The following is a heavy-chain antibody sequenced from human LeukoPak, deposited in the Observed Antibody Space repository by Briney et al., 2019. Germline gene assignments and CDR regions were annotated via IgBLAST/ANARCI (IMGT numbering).Heavy chain of an antibody. CDR3: ARVEAAAGYFDY. Sequence: SETLSLTCAVSGYSISSGYYWGWIRQPPGKGLEWIGSIYHSGSTYYNPSLKRRVTISVDTSKNQFSLKLSSVTAADTAVYYCARVEAAAGYFDYWGQGTLVTVSS. CDR1: GYSISSGYY. V-gene: IGHV4-38-2*01. J-gene: IGHJ4*02. D-gene: IGHD6-13*01. CDR2: IYHSGST.